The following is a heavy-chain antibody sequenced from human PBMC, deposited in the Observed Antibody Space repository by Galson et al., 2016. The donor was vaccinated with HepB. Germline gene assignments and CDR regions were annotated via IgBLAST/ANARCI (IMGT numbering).Heavy chain of an antibody. CDR1: GGSVRSGSYY. D-gene: IGHD6-19*01. CDR2: IYYTGST. Sequence: SETLSLTCTVSGGSVRSGSYYWSWIRQPPGKGLEWIAYIYYTGSTNYNPSLKSRVTISVDTSKIQFSLNLSSVTAADTAVYYCARGTVAQDAFDVCGQGTMVTVSS. CDR3: ARGTVAQDAFDV. V-gene: IGHV4-61*01. J-gene: IGHJ3*01.